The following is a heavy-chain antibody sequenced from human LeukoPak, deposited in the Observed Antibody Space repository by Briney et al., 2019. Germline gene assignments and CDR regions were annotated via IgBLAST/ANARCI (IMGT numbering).Heavy chain of an antibody. CDR1: GYTFTYYY. CDR2: MNPSGAST. Sequence: ASVKVSCKASGYTFTYYYIHWVRQAPGQGLEWMGIMNPSGASTTYAQKFQGRVSMTRDTSTSTVHMDLSSLRSDDTAVYYCAREYVGGRSGELGYWGQGTLVTVSS. V-gene: IGHV1-46*01. CDR3: AREYVGGRSGELGY. J-gene: IGHJ4*02. D-gene: IGHD3-10*01.